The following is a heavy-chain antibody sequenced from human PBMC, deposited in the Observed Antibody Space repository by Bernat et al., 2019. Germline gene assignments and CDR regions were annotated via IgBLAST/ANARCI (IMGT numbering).Heavy chain of an antibody. CDR2: INPNSGGT. D-gene: IGHD2-2*01. Sequence: QVQLVQSGAEVKKPGASVKVSCKASGYTFTGYYMHWVRQAPGQGLEWMGWINPNSGGTNYAQKFQGWVTMTRDTSISTAYMELSRLRSDDTAVYYCARGGCSSTSCYPDLFYDYWGQGTLVTVSS. J-gene: IGHJ4*02. V-gene: IGHV1-2*04. CDR1: GYTFTGYY. CDR3: ARGGCSSTSCYPDLFYDY.